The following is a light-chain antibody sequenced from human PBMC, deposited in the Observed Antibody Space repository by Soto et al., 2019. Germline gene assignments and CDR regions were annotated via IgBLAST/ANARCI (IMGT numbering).Light chain of an antibody. CDR3: QQTYSPPLT. CDR2: GAS. CDR1: QSVSNNY. J-gene: IGKJ3*01. V-gene: IGKV3-20*01. Sequence: EVVLTQSPGTVSLSTGERATLSCRASQSVSNNYLAWYQQKPGQAPRLLIYGASNRATGIPDRFSGSGSGTDFTLSITSLQPEDFATYYCQQTYSPPLTFGPGTKVDIK.